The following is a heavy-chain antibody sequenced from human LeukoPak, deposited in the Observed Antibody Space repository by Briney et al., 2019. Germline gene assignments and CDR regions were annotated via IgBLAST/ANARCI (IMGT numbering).Heavy chain of an antibody. D-gene: IGHD6-13*01. J-gene: IGHJ6*02. CDR2: IIPILGIA. V-gene: IGHV1-69*04. CDR3: ASGTAAGTMGYYYYYGMDV. Sequence: ASVKVSCKASGGTFSSYAISWVRQAPGQGLEWMGRIIPILGIANYAQKFQGRVTITADKSTSTAYMELSSLRSEDTAVYYCASGTAAGTMGYYYYYGMDVWGQGTTVTVSS. CDR1: GGTFSSYA.